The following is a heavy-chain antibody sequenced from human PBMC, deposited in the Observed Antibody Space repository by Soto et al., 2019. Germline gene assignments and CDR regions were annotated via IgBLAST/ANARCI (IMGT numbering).Heavy chain of an antibody. J-gene: IGHJ6*03. CDR3: TRDLRPAATTDQSYYYMDV. CDR1: GFTFTNAW. Sequence: GGSLRLSCAASGFTFTNAWMSWVRQAPGKGLEWVGRIKRKTEGGTTDYAASVKARFTISRDDSKNTLYLQMNSLKTEDTAVYYCTRDLRPAATTDQSYYYMDVWGKGTTVTVSS. D-gene: IGHD2-2*01. CDR2: IKRKTEGGTT. V-gene: IGHV3-15*01.